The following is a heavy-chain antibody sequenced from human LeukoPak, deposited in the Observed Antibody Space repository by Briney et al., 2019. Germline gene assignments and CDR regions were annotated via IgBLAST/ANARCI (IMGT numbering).Heavy chain of an antibody. Sequence: PSETLSLTCTVSGGSISSYYWSWIRQPAGKGLEWIGRIYTSGSTNYNPSLKSRVTMSVDTSKNQFSLKLSSVTAADTAVYYCARGGVIVVVPAALDPWGQGTLVTVSS. CDR1: GGSISSYY. CDR2: IYTSGST. J-gene: IGHJ5*02. CDR3: ARGGVIVVVPAALDP. D-gene: IGHD2-2*01. V-gene: IGHV4-4*07.